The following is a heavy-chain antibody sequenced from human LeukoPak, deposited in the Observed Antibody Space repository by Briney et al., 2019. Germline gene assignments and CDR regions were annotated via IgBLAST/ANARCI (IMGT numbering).Heavy chain of an antibody. V-gene: IGHV3-33*01. CDR2: IWYDGSNK. CDR3: ARDPRSYLPDY. Sequence: SGFTFXXYGMHWVRQAPGKGLEWVAVIWYDGSNKYYADSVKGRFTISRDNSKNMLYLQMNSLRAEDTAVYYCARDPRSYLPDYWGQGTLVTVSS. J-gene: IGHJ4*02. D-gene: IGHD1-26*01. CDR1: GFTFXXYG.